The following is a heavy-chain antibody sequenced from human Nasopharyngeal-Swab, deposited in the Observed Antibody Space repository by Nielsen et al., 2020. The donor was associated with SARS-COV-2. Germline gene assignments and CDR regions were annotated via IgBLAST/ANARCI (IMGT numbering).Heavy chain of an antibody. Sequence: ASVHVPCQASGYTFPSYSMHWVRQAPAQRLEWMGWINAGNGNTKYSQKFQGRVTITRDTSASTAYMELSSLRSEDTAVYYCARDKAAPFRYYYYGMDVWGQGTTVTVSS. D-gene: IGHD6-13*01. CDR3: ARDKAAPFRYYYYGMDV. J-gene: IGHJ6*02. CDR2: INAGNGNT. V-gene: IGHV1-3*01. CDR1: GYTFPSYS.